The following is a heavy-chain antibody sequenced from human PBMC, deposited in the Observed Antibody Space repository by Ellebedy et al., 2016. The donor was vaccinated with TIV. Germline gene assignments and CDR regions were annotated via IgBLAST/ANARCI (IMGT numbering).Heavy chain of an antibody. Sequence: SETLSLXCAVYGGTFSGYYWSWIRQPPGKGLEWIGEINHSGSTNYNPSLKSRVTISVDTSKNQFSLKLSSVTAADTAVYYCARGIKVAVAGSQAFDYWGQGTLVTVSS. V-gene: IGHV4-34*01. CDR1: GGTFSGYY. CDR3: ARGIKVAVAGSQAFDY. CDR2: INHSGST. D-gene: IGHD6-19*01. J-gene: IGHJ4*02.